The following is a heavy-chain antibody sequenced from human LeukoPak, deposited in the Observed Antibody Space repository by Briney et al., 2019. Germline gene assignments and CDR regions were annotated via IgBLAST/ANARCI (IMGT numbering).Heavy chain of an antibody. V-gene: IGHV4-31*03. Sequence: PSETLSLTCTVSGGSISSGGYYWSWIRQHPGKGLEWIGYIYYSGSTYYNPSLKSRVTISVDTSKNQFSLKLSSVTAADTAVYYCARAEPRRYDFWNPNWFDPWGQGTLVTVSS. CDR1: GGSISSGGYY. J-gene: IGHJ5*02. D-gene: IGHD3-3*01. CDR2: IYYSGST. CDR3: ARAEPRRYDFWNPNWFDP.